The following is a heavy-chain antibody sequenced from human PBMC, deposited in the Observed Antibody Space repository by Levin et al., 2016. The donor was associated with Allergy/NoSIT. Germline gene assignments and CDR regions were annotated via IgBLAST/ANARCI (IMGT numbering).Heavy chain of an antibody. CDR1: GFTFSSYS. V-gene: IGHV3-48*02. D-gene: IGHD1-14*01. J-gene: IGHJ4*02. CDR2: ISSSGSTI. CDR3: ARDSGTALFGY. Sequence: GESLKISCTVSGFTFSSYSLNWVRQAPGKGLEWVSYISSSGSTIYYADSVKGRFTISRDNAKNSLHLQMNSLRDEDTAVYYCARDSGTALFGYWGQGTLVTVSS.